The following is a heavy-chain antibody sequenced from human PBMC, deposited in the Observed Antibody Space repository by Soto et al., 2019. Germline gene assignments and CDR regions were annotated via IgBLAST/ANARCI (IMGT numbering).Heavy chain of an antibody. CDR3: ARLYYYDSSGYYYGSYWYFDL. CDR1: GGSISSSSYY. CDR2: IYYSGST. D-gene: IGHD3-22*01. J-gene: IGHJ2*01. Sequence: SETLSLTCTVSGGSISSSSYYWGWIRQPPGKGPEWIGSIYYSGSTYYNPSLKSRVTISVDTSKNQFSLKLSSVTAADTAVYYCARLYYYDSSGYYYGSYWYFDLWGRGTLVT. V-gene: IGHV4-39*01.